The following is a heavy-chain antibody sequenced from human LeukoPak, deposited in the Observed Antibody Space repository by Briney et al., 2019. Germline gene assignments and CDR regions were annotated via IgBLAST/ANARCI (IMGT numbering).Heavy chain of an antibody. CDR3: ARAYDSGITASGWFDP. CDR2: IYTSGST. V-gene: IGHV4-61*02. D-gene: IGHD3-22*01. Sequence: PSETLSLTCTVSGGSISSGSYYWSWIRQPAGKGLEWIGRIYTSGSTNYNPSLKSRVTISVDTSKNQFSLKLSSVTAADTAVYYCARAYDSGITASGWFDPWGQGTLVTVSS. CDR1: GGSISSGSYY. J-gene: IGHJ5*02.